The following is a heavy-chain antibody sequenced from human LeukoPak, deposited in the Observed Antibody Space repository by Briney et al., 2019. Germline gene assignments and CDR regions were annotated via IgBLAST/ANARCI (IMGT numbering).Heavy chain of an antibody. V-gene: IGHV4-39*01. CDR1: GGSISSSSYY. D-gene: IGHD2-2*01. CDR2: IYYSGST. J-gene: IGHJ5*02. CDR3: ARRTTRGYCSSTSCYSGFDP. Sequence: SETLSLTCTVSGGSISSSSYYWGWIRQPPGKGLEWIGSIYYSGSTYYNPSLKSRVTISVGTSKNQFSLKLSSVTAADTAVYYCARRTTRGYCSSTSCYSGFDPWGQGTLVTVSS.